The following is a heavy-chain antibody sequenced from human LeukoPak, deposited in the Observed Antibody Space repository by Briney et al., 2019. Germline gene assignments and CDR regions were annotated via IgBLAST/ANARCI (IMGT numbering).Heavy chain of an antibody. J-gene: IGHJ4*02. V-gene: IGHV4-39*01. CDR3: ARHGEGGLDY. Sequence: SETLSLTCSVSGGSISSGTYHWAWIRQSPGEGLEWIGNIYYSGGTYYKPSLKSRVTISVDTSKNQFSLNLSSVTAADTAVYFCARHGEGGLDYWGQGTLVTVSS. D-gene: IGHD7-27*01. CDR2: IYYSGGT. CDR1: GGSISSGTYH.